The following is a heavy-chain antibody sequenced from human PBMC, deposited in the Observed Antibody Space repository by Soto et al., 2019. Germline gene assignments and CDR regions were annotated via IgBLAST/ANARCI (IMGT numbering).Heavy chain of an antibody. CDR3: ARRARPDFYYMDV. Sequence: AGSLRLSCAASGFTLSGYAMDWVRQAPGKGLEYVSGISTNGVGTYYANSVQGRFTISRDNSKNTVYLQMGSLRLEDMAVYYCARRARPDFYYMDVWGKGTTVNVSS. V-gene: IGHV3-64*01. D-gene: IGHD6-6*01. J-gene: IGHJ6*03. CDR2: ISTNGVGT. CDR1: GFTLSGYA.